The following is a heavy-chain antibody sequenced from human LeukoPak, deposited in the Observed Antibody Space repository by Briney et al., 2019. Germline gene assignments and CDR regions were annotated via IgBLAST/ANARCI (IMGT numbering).Heavy chain of an antibody. D-gene: IGHD3-10*01. J-gene: IGHJ4*02. CDR3: AKGYLVLLWFGGPDY. Sequence: GGSLRLSCAASGFTFSSYGIHWVRQAPGKGLERVAFIRYDGSKKYYADSVKGRFTISRDNSKNTLYLQMNSLRAEDTAVYYCAKGYLVLLWFGGPDYWGQGTLVTVSS. CDR1: GFTFSSYG. CDR2: IRYDGSKK. V-gene: IGHV3-30*02.